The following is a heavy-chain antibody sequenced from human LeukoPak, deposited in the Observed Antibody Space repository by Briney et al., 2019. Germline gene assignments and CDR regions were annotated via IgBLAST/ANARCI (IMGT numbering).Heavy chain of an antibody. Sequence: GGSLRLSCAASGFTVSDNYISWVRQAPGKGLEWVSAISGSGGSTYYADSVKGRFTISRDNSKNTLYLQMNSLRAEDTAVYYCAKLLSNWNDGNTRTPYYFDYWGQGTLVTVSS. D-gene: IGHD1-1*01. J-gene: IGHJ4*02. CDR1: GFTVSDNY. CDR2: ISGSGGST. CDR3: AKLLSNWNDGNTRTPYYFDY. V-gene: IGHV3-23*01.